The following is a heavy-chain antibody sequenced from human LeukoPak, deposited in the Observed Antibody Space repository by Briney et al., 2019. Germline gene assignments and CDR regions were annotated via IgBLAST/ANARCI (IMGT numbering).Heavy chain of an antibody. V-gene: IGHV3-33*06. CDR3: AKGGPYDSSGYPLDY. CDR1: GFTFSSYG. J-gene: IGHJ4*02. D-gene: IGHD3-22*01. CDR2: IWYDGSNK. Sequence: GRSLRLSCAASGFTFSSYGMHWVRQAPGKGLERVAVIWYDGSNKYYADSVKGRFTISRDNSKNTLYLQMNSLRAEDTAVYYCAKGGPYDSSGYPLDYWGQGTLVTVSS.